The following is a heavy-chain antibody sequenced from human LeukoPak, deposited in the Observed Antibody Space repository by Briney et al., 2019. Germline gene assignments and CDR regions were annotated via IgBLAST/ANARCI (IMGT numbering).Heavy chain of an antibody. D-gene: IGHD3-22*01. V-gene: IGHV4-59*08. Sequence: PSETLSLTCTVSGGSISSYYWSWIRQPPGKGLEWIGYIYYSGSTNYNPSLKSRVTISVDTSKNQFSLKLSSVTAADTAVYYCARQVDDRPLATWYFDLWGRGTLVTVSS. J-gene: IGHJ2*01. CDR3: ARQVDDRPLATWYFDL. CDR2: IYYSGST. CDR1: GGSISSYY.